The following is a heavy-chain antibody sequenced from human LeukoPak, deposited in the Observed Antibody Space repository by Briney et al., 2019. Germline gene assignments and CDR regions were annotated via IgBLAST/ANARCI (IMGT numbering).Heavy chain of an antibody. V-gene: IGHV3-7*01. D-gene: IGHD6-13*01. J-gene: IGHJ4*02. Sequence: PGGSLRLSCAASGFIFTDYWMYWVRQAPGRGLAWVANIKEDGSEKNYVDSVKGRFTISRDNAKSSLYLQMNSLRAEDTAVYYCASAREGSSWSHYWGQGTLVTVSS. CDR3: ASAREGSSWSHY. CDR2: IKEDGSEK. CDR1: GFIFTDYW.